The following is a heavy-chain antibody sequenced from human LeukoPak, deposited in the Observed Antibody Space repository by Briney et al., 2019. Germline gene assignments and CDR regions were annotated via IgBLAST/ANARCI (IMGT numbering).Heavy chain of an antibody. CDR2: INSAGRSS. V-gene: IGHV3-74*01. CDR3: VKPRKYTTNWSFDY. Sequence: GGSLRLSCAASGFTFSSYWMHWVRQAPGKGLVWVSRINSAGRSSNYADSVKGQFTISRDNSKNTLYLQMSSLRAEDTAVYYCVKPRKYTTNWSFDYWGQGALVTVSS. D-gene: IGHD6-13*01. CDR1: GFTFSSYW. J-gene: IGHJ4*02.